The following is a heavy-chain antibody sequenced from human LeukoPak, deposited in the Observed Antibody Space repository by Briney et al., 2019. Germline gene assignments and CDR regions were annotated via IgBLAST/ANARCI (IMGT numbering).Heavy chain of an antibody. CDR3: AKDLKPAAGPFDY. CDR1: GFTFTSYA. D-gene: IGHD6-13*01. V-gene: IGHV3-23*01. CDR2: NSGSGGTT. Sequence: GSLRLSCAASGFTFTSYAMSWVRQAPGKGLDWVSGNSGSGGTTYYADSVKGRFTISRDISKNTLYLQMNSLRAEDSAVYYCAKDLKPAAGPFDYWGQGTLVTVSS. J-gene: IGHJ4*02.